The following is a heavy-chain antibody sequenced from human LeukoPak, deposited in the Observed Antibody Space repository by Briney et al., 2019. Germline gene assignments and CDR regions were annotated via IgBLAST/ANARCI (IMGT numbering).Heavy chain of an antibody. Sequence: GGSLRLSCAASGFTFSSYAMSWVRQAPGKGLECVSSISGSRGITYYADSVKGRFTISRDNSKNTLYLQMNSLRAEDTAVYYCARGPIAVAAIDYWGQGTLVTVSS. CDR1: GFTFSSYA. CDR2: ISGSRGIT. J-gene: IGHJ4*02. CDR3: ARGPIAVAAIDY. D-gene: IGHD6-19*01. V-gene: IGHV3-23*01.